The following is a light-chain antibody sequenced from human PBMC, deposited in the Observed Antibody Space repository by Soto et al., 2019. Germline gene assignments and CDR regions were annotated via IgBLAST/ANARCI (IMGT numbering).Light chain of an antibody. CDR1: SSDVGSYNL. CDR2: EGS. Sequence: QSALTQPASVSGSPGQSITISCTGTSSDVGSYNLVSWYQQHPGKAPKLMIYEGSKRPSGVSNRFSGPKSGNTASLTISGLQAEDEADYYCCSYAGSILVVFGGGTKLTVL. V-gene: IGLV2-23*01. CDR3: CSYAGSILVV. J-gene: IGLJ2*01.